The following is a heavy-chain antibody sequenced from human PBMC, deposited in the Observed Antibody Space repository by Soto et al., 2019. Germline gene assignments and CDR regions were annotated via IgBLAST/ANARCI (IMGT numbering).Heavy chain of an antibody. CDR2: IYYSGST. D-gene: IGHD3-9*01. CDR3: ARHRPHYDILTGYPSGYYFDY. CDR1: GGSISSSSYY. Sequence: SETLSLTCTVSGGSISSSSYYWGWIRQPPGKGLEWIGSIYYSGSTYYNPSLKSRVTISVDTSKNQFSLKLSSVTAADTAVYYCARHRPHYDILTGYPSGYYFDYWGQGTLVTVSS. V-gene: IGHV4-39*01. J-gene: IGHJ4*02.